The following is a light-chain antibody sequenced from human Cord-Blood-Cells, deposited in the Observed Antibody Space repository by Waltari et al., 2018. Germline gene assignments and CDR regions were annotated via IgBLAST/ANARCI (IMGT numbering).Light chain of an antibody. CDR2: GAS. J-gene: IGKJ1*01. CDR1: QSVSSSY. Sequence: IVLTQSPGTLSLSPVESATLSCRASQSVSSSYLAWYQQKPGQAPRLLIYGASSRATGIPDRFSGSGSGTDFTLTISRLEPEDFAVYYCQQYGSSPWTFGQGTKVEIK. V-gene: IGKV3-20*01. CDR3: QQYGSSPWT.